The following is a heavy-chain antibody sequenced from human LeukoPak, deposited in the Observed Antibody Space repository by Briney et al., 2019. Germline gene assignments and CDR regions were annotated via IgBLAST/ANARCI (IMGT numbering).Heavy chain of an antibody. D-gene: IGHD4-11*01. CDR1: GFTFRSYL. CDR3: ARATVTRLYQYYYMDV. J-gene: IGHJ6*03. Sequence: PGGSLRLSCAASGFTFRSYLMSWVRQAPGKGLEWVANIKQDGSEKYYVDSVKGRFTISRDNAKNSLYVQMNSLRAEDTAVYYCARATVTRLYQYYYMDVWCKGTTVTVSS. CDR2: IKQDGSEK. V-gene: IGHV3-7*01.